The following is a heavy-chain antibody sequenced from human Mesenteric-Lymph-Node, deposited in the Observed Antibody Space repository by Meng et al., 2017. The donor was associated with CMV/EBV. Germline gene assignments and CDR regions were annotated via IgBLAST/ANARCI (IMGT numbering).Heavy chain of an antibody. CDR3: ARVSSSSDYFDF. CDR2: INSDGSST. J-gene: IGHJ4*02. V-gene: IGHV3-74*01. D-gene: IGHD6-6*01. CDR1: GFTFSSYW. Sequence: GESLKISCAASGFTFSSYWMHWVRQAPGKGLVWVSRINSDGSSTSYADSVKGRFTISRDNAKNTLYLQMNSLRAEDTAVYYCARVSSSSDYFDFWGQGTLVTVSS.